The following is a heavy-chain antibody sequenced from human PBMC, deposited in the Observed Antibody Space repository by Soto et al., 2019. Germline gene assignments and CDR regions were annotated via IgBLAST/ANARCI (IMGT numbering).Heavy chain of an antibody. D-gene: IGHD3-3*01. CDR2: IDPGTGNT. V-gene: IGHV1-3*01. Sequence: QAQLLQSGAEVERPGASVKISCKASGYVFNKWAIHWVRQAPGQGLEWMGWIDPGTGNTKYSQKFQGRVTITKDTSANTVYMELSSLRSEDTAMFYCTRGGSDLYFDRWGRGTLVAVSP. J-gene: IGHJ2*01. CDR3: TRGGSDLYFDR. CDR1: GYVFNKWA.